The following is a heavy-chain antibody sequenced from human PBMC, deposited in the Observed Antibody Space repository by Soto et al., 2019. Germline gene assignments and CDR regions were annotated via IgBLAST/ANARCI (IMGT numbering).Heavy chain of an antibody. Sequence: GASVKVSCKASGYTFTSYGISWVRQAPGQRLEWMGWISAYNGNTNYAQRLQGRVTMTTDTSTSTAYMELRSLRSDDTAVYFCARDYDILTGYFPFDYWGQGTLVTVSS. CDR3: ARDYDILTGYFPFDY. CDR2: ISAYNGNT. D-gene: IGHD3-9*01. V-gene: IGHV1-18*01. CDR1: GYTFTSYG. J-gene: IGHJ4*02.